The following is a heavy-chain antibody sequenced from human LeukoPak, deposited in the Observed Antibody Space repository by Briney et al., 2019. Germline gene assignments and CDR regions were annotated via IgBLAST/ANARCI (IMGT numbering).Heavy chain of an antibody. CDR3: ARRGYYFYGMDV. J-gene: IGHJ6*02. D-gene: IGHD3-16*01. Sequence: GESLKISCKGSGYSFTTYWIGWVRQMPGKGLGWMGIIYPGNSGTRFSPSFQGQVTISADKSISTAYLQWGSLKASDTAIYYCARRGYYFYGMDVWGQGTTVTVSS. V-gene: IGHV5-51*01. CDR1: GYSFTTYW. CDR2: IYPGNSGT.